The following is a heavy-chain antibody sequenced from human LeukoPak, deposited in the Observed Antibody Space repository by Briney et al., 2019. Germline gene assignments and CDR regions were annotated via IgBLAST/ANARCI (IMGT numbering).Heavy chain of an antibody. CDR3: ARYNWYDGGYYFDY. D-gene: IGHD1-1*01. Sequence: GGSLRLSCAASGFTFSSYSMNWVRQAPGKGLEWVSSVSSSSSYIYYADSVKGRFTISRDNAKNSLYLQMNSLRAEDTAVYYCARYNWYDGGYYFDYWGQGTLVTVSS. CDR1: GFTFSSYS. J-gene: IGHJ4*02. CDR2: VSSSSSYI. V-gene: IGHV3-21*01.